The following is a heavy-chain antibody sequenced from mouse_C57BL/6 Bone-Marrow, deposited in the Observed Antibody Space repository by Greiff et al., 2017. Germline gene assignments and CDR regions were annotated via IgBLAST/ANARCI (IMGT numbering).Heavy chain of an antibody. Sequence: QVQLQQSGAELARPGASVKMSCKASGYTFTSYTMHWVQQRPGQGLEWIGYINPSSGYTKYNQKFKDKATLTADKSSSTASMQLSSLSSEDSAVYYCARRVLRAWFAYWGQGTLVTVSA. CDR3: ARRVLRAWFAY. V-gene: IGHV1-4*01. D-gene: IGHD1-1*01. CDR2: INPSSGYT. J-gene: IGHJ3*01. CDR1: GYTFTSYT.